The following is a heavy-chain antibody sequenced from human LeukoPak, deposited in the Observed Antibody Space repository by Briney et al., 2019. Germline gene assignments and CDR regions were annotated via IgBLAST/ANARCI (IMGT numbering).Heavy chain of an antibody. Sequence: GGSLRLSCEASGFTFSSYSLNWVRQAPGKGLEWVSYISSSSSSIYYADSLKGRFTISRDNAKNSLYLQMNSLRDEDTAVYYCARQDMIRFDYWGQGTLVTVSS. CDR2: ISSSSSSI. J-gene: IGHJ4*02. V-gene: IGHV3-48*02. CDR1: GFTFSSYS. D-gene: IGHD3-16*01. CDR3: ARQDMIRFDY.